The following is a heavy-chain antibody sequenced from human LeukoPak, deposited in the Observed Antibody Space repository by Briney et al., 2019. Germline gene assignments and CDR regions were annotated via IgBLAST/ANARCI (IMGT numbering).Heavy chain of an antibody. CDR3: ARDRYSYGLNYFDY. CDR2: ISAYNGNT. D-gene: IGHD5-18*01. J-gene: IGHJ4*02. Sequence: ASVKVSCKASGYTFTSYGISWVRQAPGQGLEWMGWISAYNGNTNYAQKLQGRVTVTTDTSTSTAYMELRSLRSDDTAVYYCARDRYSYGLNYFDYWGQGTLVTVSS. V-gene: IGHV1-18*04. CDR1: GYTFTSYG.